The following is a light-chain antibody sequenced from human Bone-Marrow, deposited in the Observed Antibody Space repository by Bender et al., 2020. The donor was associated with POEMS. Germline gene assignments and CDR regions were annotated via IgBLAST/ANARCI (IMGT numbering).Light chain of an antibody. V-gene: IGLV2-14*02. Sequence: HSALTQPASVSGSPGQSISISCTGTSSAVRTYDLVFWYPHYSGKAPKLMIYDVNNRPSGVSDRFSGSKSGTTASLTVSGLQAEDEADYYCNSYAGGNNVVFGGGTKLTVL. CDR3: NSYAGGNNVV. CDR1: SSAVRTYDL. J-gene: IGLJ2*01. CDR2: DVN.